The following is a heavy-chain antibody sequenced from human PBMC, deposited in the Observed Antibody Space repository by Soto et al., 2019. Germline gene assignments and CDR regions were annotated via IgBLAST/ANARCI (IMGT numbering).Heavy chain of an antibody. CDR1: GYTFTSYG. D-gene: IGHD6-13*01. Sequence: HVQLVQSGAEVKKPGASVKVSCKASGYTFTSYGISWVRQAPGQGLEWVGWISAYNGNTNYAQKLQGRVTMTTDTSTRTAYMEPRSLKSDDTAVYYCARDAAAGLNDYWGQGTQVTVSS. V-gene: IGHV1-18*01. CDR2: ISAYNGNT. CDR3: ARDAAAGLNDY. J-gene: IGHJ4*02.